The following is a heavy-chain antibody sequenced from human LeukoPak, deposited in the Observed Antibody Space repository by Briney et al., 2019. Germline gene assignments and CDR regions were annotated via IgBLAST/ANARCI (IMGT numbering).Heavy chain of an antibody. J-gene: IGHJ6*02. V-gene: IGHV3-74*01. CDR1: AFTFRDYW. CDR3: VSGGWNHAMDV. Sequence: GGSLRLSCAASAFTFRDYWIHWVRQAPGKGLVWVSCINNDGSGTTYADSVKGRFTVSRDNAKNTVSLQMNSLRVEDTAVYYCVSGGWNHAMDVWGRGTTVTVSS. D-gene: IGHD3-16*01. CDR2: INNDGSGT.